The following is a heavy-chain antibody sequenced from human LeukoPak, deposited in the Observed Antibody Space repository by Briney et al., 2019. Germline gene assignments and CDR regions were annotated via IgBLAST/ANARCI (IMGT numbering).Heavy chain of an antibody. Sequence: PGGSLRLSCAASGFTVSSNYMSWVRQAPGKGLEWVSVIYSGGSTYYADSVKGRFTISRDNSKNTLYLQMNSLRAEDTAVYYCARDLFGRFGELSAFDIWGQGTMVTVSS. D-gene: IGHD3-10*01. CDR3: ARDLFGRFGELSAFDI. CDR1: GFTVSSNY. V-gene: IGHV3-66*01. J-gene: IGHJ3*02. CDR2: IYSGGST.